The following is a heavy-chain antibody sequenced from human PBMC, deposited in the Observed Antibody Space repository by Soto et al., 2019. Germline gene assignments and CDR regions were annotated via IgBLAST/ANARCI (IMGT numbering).Heavy chain of an antibody. CDR3: ARGAFCGGAPGCRDMDV. D-gene: IGHD2-21*01. Sequence: QLQLVQSGGEVKKPGASVKVSCKSSGYNFISHSITWVRQAPGQGLEWMGRISAYNGNTNYAQKHQGRITMTTDTSTNTAYMELRSLRSDDTAVYYCARGAFCGGAPGCRDMDVWGQGTTVTVSS. V-gene: IGHV1-18*01. CDR1: GYNFISHS. CDR2: ISAYNGNT. J-gene: IGHJ6*02.